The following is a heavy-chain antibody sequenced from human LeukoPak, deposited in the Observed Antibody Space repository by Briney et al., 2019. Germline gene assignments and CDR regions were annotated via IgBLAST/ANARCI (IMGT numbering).Heavy chain of an antibody. CDR1: GFTFSSYW. D-gene: IGHD2-2*01. V-gene: IGHV3-7*04. CDR2: VNPDGNEK. CDR3: ARGQYQLL. Sequence: GGSLRLSCEASGFTFSSYWMSWVRQAPGKGLEWVAKVNPDGNEKYYVDSVRGRFTISKDNPKNSVYLQMDSLKAEDTAVYYCARGQYQLLWGKGALIIVSS. J-gene: IGHJ4*02.